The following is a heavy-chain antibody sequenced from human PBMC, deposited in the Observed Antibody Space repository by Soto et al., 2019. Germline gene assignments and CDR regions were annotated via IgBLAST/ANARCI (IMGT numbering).Heavy chain of an antibody. Sequence: QVQLVESGGGVVQPGGSLRLSCAASGFTFSSYGMHWVRQAPGKGLAWVAVIRYDGSNKYYADSVKGRFTISRDNSKNPHYLQMNSLGAQDKGLYYCSREGEGDCSRTRCYPRALSYYFCMDIWGQGTTVTLAS. J-gene: IGHJ6*02. CDR1: GFTFSSYG. CDR2: IRYDGSNK. CDR3: SREGEGDCSRTRCYPRALSYYFCMDI. D-gene: IGHD2-2*01. V-gene: IGHV3-33*01.